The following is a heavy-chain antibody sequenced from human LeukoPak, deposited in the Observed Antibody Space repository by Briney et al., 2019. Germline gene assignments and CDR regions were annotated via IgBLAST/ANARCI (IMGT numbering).Heavy chain of an antibody. V-gene: IGHV4-59*11. D-gene: IGHD3-3*01. CDR3: ARGLRFLEWFPDAFDI. CDR2: IYYSGST. CDR1: GGSISSHY. Sequence: SETLSLTCTVSGGSISSHYWSWIRQPPGKGLEWIGYIYYSGSTNCNPSLKSRVTISVDTSKNQFSLKLSSVTAADTAVYYCARGLRFLEWFPDAFDIWGQGTMVTVSS. J-gene: IGHJ3*02.